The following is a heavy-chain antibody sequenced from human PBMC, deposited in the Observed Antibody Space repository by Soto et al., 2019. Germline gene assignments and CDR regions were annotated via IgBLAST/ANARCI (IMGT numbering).Heavy chain of an antibody. CDR3: AKSYSGYDSDY. J-gene: IGHJ4*02. CDR2: IYYSGST. Sequence: SETLSLTCTVSGGYISSGGYYWSWIRQPPGKGLEWIGYIYYSGSTYYNPSLKSRVTISVDTSKNQFSLKLSSVTAADTAVYYCAKSYSGYDSDYWGQGTLVTVSS. V-gene: IGHV4-30-4*01. D-gene: IGHD5-12*01. CDR1: GGYISSGGYY.